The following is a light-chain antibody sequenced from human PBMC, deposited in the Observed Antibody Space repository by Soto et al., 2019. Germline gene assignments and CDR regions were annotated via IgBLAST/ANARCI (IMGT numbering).Light chain of an antibody. J-gene: IGKJ1*01. V-gene: IGKV3-20*01. CDR2: GAS. CDR1: QSVSSSY. Sequence: EIVLTQSPGTLSLSPGERATLSCRASQSVSSSYLAWYQQKPGQAPRLLIYGASIRATGIPDRFSGSGSGTYFTLTISLLETEYFAVYYCQQYGISRTFGQGTKVEIK. CDR3: QQYGISRT.